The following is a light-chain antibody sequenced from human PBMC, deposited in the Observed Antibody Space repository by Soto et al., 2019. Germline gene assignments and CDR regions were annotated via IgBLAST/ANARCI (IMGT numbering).Light chain of an antibody. CDR1: SSNVGAYKY. V-gene: IGLV2-8*01. Sequence: ALTQPPSASGSPGQSVTISCTGTSSNVGAYKYVSWYQQHPGKAAKLMIYEVTKRPSGIPDRFSGSKSGNTASLTVSGLQAEDEADYYCTSYVGNDIWVFGGGTKLTVL. CDR2: EVT. CDR3: TSYVGNDIWV. J-gene: IGLJ3*02.